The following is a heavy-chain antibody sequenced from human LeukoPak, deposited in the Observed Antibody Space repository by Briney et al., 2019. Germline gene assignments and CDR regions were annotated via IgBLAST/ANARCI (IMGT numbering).Heavy chain of an antibody. CDR2: IYHSGST. V-gene: IGHV4-38-2*02. Sequence: PSETLSLTCTVSGYSISSGYYWGWNRQPPGKGLEWIGSIYHSGSTYYNPSLKSRVTISVDTSKNQFSLKLSSVTAADTAVYYCARVRITMVRGAPYFQHWGQGTLVTVSS. CDR3: ARVRITMVRGAPYFQH. J-gene: IGHJ1*01. D-gene: IGHD3-10*01. CDR1: GYSISSGYY.